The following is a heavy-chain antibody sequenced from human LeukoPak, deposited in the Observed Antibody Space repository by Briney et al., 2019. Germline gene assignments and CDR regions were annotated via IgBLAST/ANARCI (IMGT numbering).Heavy chain of an antibody. J-gene: IGHJ5*02. D-gene: IGHD2-2*01. Sequence: SETLPLTCTVSGGSISSGGYYWSWIRQHPGKGLEWIGYIYYSGSTYYNPSLKSRVTISVDTSKNQFSLKLSSVTAADTAVYYCARGYQLLVGWFDPWGQGTLVTVSS. V-gene: IGHV4-31*03. CDR1: GGSISSGGYY. CDR3: ARGYQLLVGWFDP. CDR2: IYYSGST.